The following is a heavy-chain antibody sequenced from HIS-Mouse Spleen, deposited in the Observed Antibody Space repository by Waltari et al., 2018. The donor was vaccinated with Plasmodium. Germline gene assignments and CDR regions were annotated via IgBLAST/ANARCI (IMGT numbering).Heavy chain of an antibody. CDR3: ARVGRRIWGAFDI. J-gene: IGHJ3*02. Sequence: QVQLQESGPGLVQPSETLSLTCTVSGGSISRYYWSWIRQPPGKGLEWIGYSYYNGSTNYNPSLKSRVTISVDTSKNQFSPKLSSVTAADTAVYYCARVGRRIWGAFDIWGQGTMVTVSS. D-gene: IGHD3-16*01. CDR2: SYYNGST. V-gene: IGHV4-59*01. CDR1: GGSISRYY.